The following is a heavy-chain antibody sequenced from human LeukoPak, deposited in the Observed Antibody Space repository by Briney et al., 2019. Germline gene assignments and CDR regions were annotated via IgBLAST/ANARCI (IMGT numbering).Heavy chain of an antibody. CDR2: ISAYNGNT. CDR1: GYTLTELS. V-gene: IGHV1-18*01. J-gene: IGHJ4*02. CDR3: AREKVAGEAFDY. Sequence: GASVKVSCKVSGYTLTELSMHWVRQAPGQGLEWMGWISAYNGNTNYAQKLQGRVTMTTDTSTSTAYMELRSLRSDDTAVYYCAREKVAGEAFDYWGQGTLVTVSS. D-gene: IGHD6-19*01.